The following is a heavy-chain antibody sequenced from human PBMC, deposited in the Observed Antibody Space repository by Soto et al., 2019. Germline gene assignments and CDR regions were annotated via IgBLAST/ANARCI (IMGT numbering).Heavy chain of an antibody. D-gene: IGHD6-13*01. Sequence: PWQTLSLTCAIYGDSVSSNSAAWNWIRQSPSRGLKWLGRTYYRSKWYNDYAVSVKSRITINQDTSKNQFSLQLNSVTHEDTAVYSCARDPSRQQLVLHGVDPWGEGTVITVST. V-gene: IGHV6-1*01. J-gene: IGHJ5*01. CDR3: ARDPSRQQLVLHGVDP. CDR2: TYYRSKWYN. CDR1: GDSVSSNSAA.